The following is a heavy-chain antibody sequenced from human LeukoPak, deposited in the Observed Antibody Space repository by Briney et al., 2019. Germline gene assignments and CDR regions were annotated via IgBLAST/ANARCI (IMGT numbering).Heavy chain of an antibody. J-gene: IGHJ6*02. Sequence: PSETLSLTCAVYGGSFSGYYWSWIRQPPGKGLEWIGEINHSGSTNYNPSLKSRVTISVDTSQNQFSLKLTSVTAADTAVYYCARDKRYYYDSSARGDYGMDVWGQGTTVTVSS. CDR2: INHSGST. V-gene: IGHV4-34*01. CDR1: GGSFSGYY. CDR3: ARDKRYYYDSSARGDYGMDV. D-gene: IGHD3-22*01.